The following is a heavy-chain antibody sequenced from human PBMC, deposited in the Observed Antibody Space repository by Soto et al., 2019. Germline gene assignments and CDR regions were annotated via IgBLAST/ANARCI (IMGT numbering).Heavy chain of an antibody. J-gene: IGHJ2*01. Sequence: GGSLRLSCSASGFTFSSYAMSWVRQAPGKGLEWVSAISGSGGSTYYADSVKGRFTISRDNSKNTLYLQMNSLRAEDTAVYYCAKVSRYCSGGSCYWSWYFDLWGRGTLVTVPQ. CDR1: GFTFSSYA. D-gene: IGHD2-15*01. CDR3: AKVSRYCSGGSCYWSWYFDL. CDR2: ISGSGGST. V-gene: IGHV3-23*01.